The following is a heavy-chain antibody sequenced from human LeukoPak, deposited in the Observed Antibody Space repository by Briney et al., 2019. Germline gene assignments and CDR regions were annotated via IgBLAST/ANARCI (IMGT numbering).Heavy chain of an antibody. Sequence: GGSLRLSCAASGFTFSSYAMSRVRQAPGKGLEWVSAISGSGGSTYYADSVKGRFTISRDNSKNTLYLQMNSLRAEDTAVYYCAKAHDFWSGYSRLNNWFDPWGQGTLVTVSS. D-gene: IGHD3-3*01. J-gene: IGHJ5*02. CDR2: ISGSGGST. CDR3: AKAHDFWSGYSRLNNWFDP. V-gene: IGHV3-23*01. CDR1: GFTFSSYA.